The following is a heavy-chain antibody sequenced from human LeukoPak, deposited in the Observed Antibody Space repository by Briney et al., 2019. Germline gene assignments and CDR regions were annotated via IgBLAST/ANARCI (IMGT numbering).Heavy chain of an antibody. CDR3: ARLGIGVVPSAMLGDYYFDY. CDR2: IYYSGST. J-gene: IGHJ4*02. CDR1: GGSISSYY. D-gene: IGHD2-2*01. Sequence: PSETLSLTCTVSGGSISSYYWSWIRQPPGKGLELIGYIYYSGSTKYNPSLKSRVTISVDTSKSQFSLKLTSVTAADTAVYYCARLGIGVVPSAMLGDYYFDYWGQGTLVTVSS. V-gene: IGHV4-59*08.